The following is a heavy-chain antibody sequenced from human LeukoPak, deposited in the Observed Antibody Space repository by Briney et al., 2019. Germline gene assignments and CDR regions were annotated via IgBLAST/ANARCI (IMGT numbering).Heavy chain of an antibody. J-gene: IGHJ4*02. D-gene: IGHD4-17*01. CDR2: IDPDGNTK. CDR1: GFTFSGSW. Sequence: AGGSLRLSCAASGFTFSGSWMTWVRQAPGRGLEWVANIDPDGNTKNYLDSVKGRFTISRDNARNSLYLQLNSLRAEDTSVYLCARDPAYGALDYWGQGTLVTVSS. V-gene: IGHV3-7*01. CDR3: ARDPAYGALDY.